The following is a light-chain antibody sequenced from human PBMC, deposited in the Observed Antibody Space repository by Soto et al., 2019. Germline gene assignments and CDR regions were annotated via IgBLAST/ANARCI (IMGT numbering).Light chain of an antibody. V-gene: IGLV8-61*01. CDR2: STN. J-gene: IGLJ2*01. CDR1: SGSVSTTYY. CDR3: MLYMGGGLVV. Sequence: QTVVTQEPSFSVSPGGTVTLTCGLTSGSVSTTYYPSWYQQTPGQAPRTLIYSTNIRSSGVPDRFSGSILGNKAALTITGAQADDESDYHCMLYMGGGLVVXGGGTKLTVL.